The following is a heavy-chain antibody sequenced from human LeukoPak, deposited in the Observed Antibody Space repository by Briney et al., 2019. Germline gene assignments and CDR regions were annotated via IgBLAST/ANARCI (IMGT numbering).Heavy chain of an antibody. Sequence: SETLSLTCTVSGGSISSYYWSWIRQAAGKGLEWIGRIYSSGSTNYNPSLKSRVTMSVDTSKNQFSLKLSSVTAADTAVYYCARVTYSSSSMSVDGFDIWGQGTMVTVSS. CDR3: ARVTYSSSSMSVDGFDI. D-gene: IGHD6-6*01. CDR1: GGSISSYY. CDR2: IYSSGST. J-gene: IGHJ3*02. V-gene: IGHV4-4*07.